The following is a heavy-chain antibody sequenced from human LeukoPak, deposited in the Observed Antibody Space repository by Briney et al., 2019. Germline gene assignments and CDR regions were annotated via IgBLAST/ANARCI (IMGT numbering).Heavy chain of an antibody. CDR1: AFIVSSNY. J-gene: IGHJ4*02. CDR3: ARDMYTRNPFAS. V-gene: IGHV3-66*02. D-gene: IGHD5/OR15-5a*01. CDR2: SYRGGIT. Sequence: GGSLRLACAASAFIVSSNYMGSVRQAPGRGLGWVSFSYRGGITYYADSVKGRFTISRDNPKNTLYLQMSSLRAEDTAVYYCARDMYTRNPFASWGQGTLVTVSS.